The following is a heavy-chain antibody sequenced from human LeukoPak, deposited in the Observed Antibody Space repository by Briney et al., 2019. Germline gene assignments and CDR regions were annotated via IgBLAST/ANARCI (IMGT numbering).Heavy chain of an antibody. V-gene: IGHV3-23*01. D-gene: IGHD3-3*01. J-gene: IGHJ4*02. Sequence: GGALRLSCAASGFTFSSYAMSWVRQAPGKGLEWVSAISGSGGSTYYADSVKGRFTISRDNSKNTLYLQMNSLRAEDTAVYYCAKGPAQHYDFWSSNYFDYWGLGTLVTVSS. CDR1: GFTFSSYA. CDR2: ISGSGGST. CDR3: AKGPAQHYDFWSSNYFDY.